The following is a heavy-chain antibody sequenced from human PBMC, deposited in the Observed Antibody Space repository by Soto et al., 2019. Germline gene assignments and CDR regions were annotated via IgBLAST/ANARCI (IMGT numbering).Heavy chain of an antibody. CDR2: IGYDGSNK. D-gene: IGHD3-3*02. J-gene: IGHJ4*02. CDR1: GFTFKNYG. Sequence: QIQLVESGGGVVQPGTSLRLSCAASGFTFKNYGMEWVRQAPGKGLEWVAVIGYDGSNKYYADSVKGRFTISRDNSKNTLDLQMNSLRGEDTAVYYCTRDIRSIYFDYWGQGARVTVSS. V-gene: IGHV3-33*01. CDR3: TRDIRSIYFDY.